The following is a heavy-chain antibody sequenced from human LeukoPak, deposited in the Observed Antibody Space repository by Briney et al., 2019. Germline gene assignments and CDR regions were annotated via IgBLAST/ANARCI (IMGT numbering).Heavy chain of an antibody. J-gene: IGHJ4*02. CDR2: IIPIFGTA. CDR3: ARGGVSSLDY. D-gene: IGHD3-3*01. Sequence: EASVKVSCKASGGTFSSYAISWVRQAPGQGLEWMGGIIPIFGTANYAQKFQGRVTITADESTSTAYMELSSLRSDDTAVYYCARGGVSSLDYWGQGTLVTVSS. CDR1: GGTFSSYA. V-gene: IGHV1-69*13.